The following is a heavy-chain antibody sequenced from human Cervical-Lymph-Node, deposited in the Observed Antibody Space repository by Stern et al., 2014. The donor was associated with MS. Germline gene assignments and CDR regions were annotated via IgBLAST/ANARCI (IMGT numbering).Heavy chain of an antibody. V-gene: IGHV3-21*01. D-gene: IGHD2-2*01. CDR2: ISSTTTYI. CDR3: VKYCSSSSCSGFDH. CDR1: GFNFSRHS. J-gene: IGHJ4*02. Sequence: EEQLVESGGGLVKPGGSLRLSCAASGFNFSRHSMNWVRQAPGKGLEWVSSISSTTTYIYYADSVRGRFTISRDNAKPSLFLQMNSLRVEDTAVYYCVKYCSSSSCSGFDHWGQGALVTVSS.